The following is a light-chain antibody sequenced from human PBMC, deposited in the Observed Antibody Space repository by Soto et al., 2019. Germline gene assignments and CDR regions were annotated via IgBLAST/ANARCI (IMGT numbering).Light chain of an antibody. J-gene: IGKJ2*01. Sequence: EIVWTQSPGTLSLSPGERATLSCRASQSVSSIYLAWYQQKPGQAPRLLIYGASRRATGIPDRFSGSGSGTDFTLTISRLEPEDFAVYYCQQYGSSLYTFGQGTKLEIK. CDR2: GAS. CDR1: QSVSSIY. V-gene: IGKV3-20*01. CDR3: QQYGSSLYT.